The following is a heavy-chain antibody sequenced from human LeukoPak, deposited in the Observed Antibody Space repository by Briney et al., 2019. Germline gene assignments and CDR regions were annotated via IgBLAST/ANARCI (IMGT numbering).Heavy chain of an antibody. J-gene: IGHJ4*02. CDR3: ARDLNLDY. CDR2: IYSGGST. Sequence: GGSLRLFCAASGSTVSSTYMSWVRQAPGKGLEWVSIIYSGGSTYYADSVKGRFTISRDNSKNTVYLQMNSLRAEDTAVYYCARDLNLDYWGQGPLVTVSS. V-gene: IGHV3-66*01. CDR1: GSTVSSTY.